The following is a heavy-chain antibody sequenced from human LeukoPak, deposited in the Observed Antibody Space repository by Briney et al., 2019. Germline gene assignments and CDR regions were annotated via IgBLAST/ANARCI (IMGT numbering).Heavy chain of an antibody. V-gene: IGHV1-2*02. J-gene: IGHJ4*02. CDR1: GYTFTGYY. CDR2: INPNSGGT. CDR3: ATPLRYGSGSYYNVWYFDY. Sequence: ASVKVSCKASGYTFTGYYMHWVRQAPGQGLEWMGWINPNSGGTNYAQKFQGRVTMTRDTSISTAYMELSRLRSDDTAVYYCATPLRYGSGSYYNVWYFDYWGQGTLVTVSS. D-gene: IGHD3-10*01.